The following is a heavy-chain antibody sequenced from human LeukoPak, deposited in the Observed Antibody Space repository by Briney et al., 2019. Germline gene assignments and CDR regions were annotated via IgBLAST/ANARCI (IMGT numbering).Heavy chain of an antibody. CDR1: GFTVSSNY. Sequence: PGGSLRLSCAASGFTVSSNYMSWVRQAPGKGLEWVSLIYSGGSTSYADSVKGRFTFSRDNSKNTLYLQMNSLRVEDTAVYYCARVRVNWNDVGGLFDYWGQGTLVTVSS. J-gene: IGHJ4*02. CDR3: ARVRVNWNDVGGLFDY. V-gene: IGHV3-53*01. D-gene: IGHD1-1*01. CDR2: IYSGGST.